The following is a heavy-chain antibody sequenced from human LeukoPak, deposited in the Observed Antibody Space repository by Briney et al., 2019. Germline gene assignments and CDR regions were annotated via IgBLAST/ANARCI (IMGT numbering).Heavy chain of an antibody. CDR3: ATEGGGSNWFDP. CDR2: LDPEDGET. J-gene: IGHJ5*02. D-gene: IGHD4-23*01. Sequence: GASVKVSCKVSGYTLTELSMHWVRQAPGKGLEWMGGLDPEDGETIYAQKFQGRVTMTEGTSTDTAYMELSSLRSEDTAVYYCATEGGGSNWFDPWGQGTLVTVSS. V-gene: IGHV1-24*01. CDR1: GYTLTELS.